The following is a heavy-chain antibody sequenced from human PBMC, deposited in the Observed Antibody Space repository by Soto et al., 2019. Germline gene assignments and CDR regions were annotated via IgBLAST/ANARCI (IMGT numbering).Heavy chain of an antibody. CDR2: SYYSGST. J-gene: IGHJ3*02. CDR3: ARDISDILTGYYGAFDI. Sequence: QVQLQESGPGLVKPSETLSLTCTVSGGSVSSGSYYWSWIRQPPGKGLEWIGYSYYSGSTNYNPSLKSRVTISVDTSKNQFSLKLSSVTAADTAVYYCARDISDILTGYYGAFDIWGQGTMVTVSS. D-gene: IGHD3-9*01. V-gene: IGHV4-61*01. CDR1: GGSVSSGSYY.